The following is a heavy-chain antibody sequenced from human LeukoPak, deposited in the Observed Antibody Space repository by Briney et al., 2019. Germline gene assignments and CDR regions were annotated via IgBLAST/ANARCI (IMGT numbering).Heavy chain of an antibody. J-gene: IGHJ4*02. CDR2: ISGDGGST. Sequence: HPGGSLTLFCAASGFTFDDYAMHWVRQAPGKGLEWVSLISGDGGSTYYADSVKGRFTISRDNSKNSLYLQMNSLRTEDTALYYCAKGLYYYDSSGSLSDFDYWGQGTLVTVSS. V-gene: IGHV3-43*02. CDR3: AKGLYYYDSSGSLSDFDY. D-gene: IGHD3-22*01. CDR1: GFTFDDYA.